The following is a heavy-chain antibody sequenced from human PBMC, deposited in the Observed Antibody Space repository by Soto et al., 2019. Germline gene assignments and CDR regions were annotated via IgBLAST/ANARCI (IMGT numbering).Heavy chain of an antibody. CDR2: IHFSGTS. Sequence: QAQLRESGPGLVKPSQTLSLTCSVSGVTISSDGYYWAWIRQRPGKGLEWIGYIHFSGTSYYNPSRKSRVTISVDTSQNQFSLSLTSVTAADTAVYYCARYRFSGNWSKYDHWGQGSLVVVSS. CDR1: GVTISSDGYY. D-gene: IGHD1-1*01. J-gene: IGHJ4*02. V-gene: IGHV4-31*03. CDR3: ARYRFSGNWSKYDH.